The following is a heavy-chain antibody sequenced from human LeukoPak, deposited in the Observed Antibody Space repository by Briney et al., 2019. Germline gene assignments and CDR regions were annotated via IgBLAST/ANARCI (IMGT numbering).Heavy chain of an antibody. D-gene: IGHD3-9*01. CDR3: ARDPLNYDILTGYSHFDY. CDR1: GGSISSSSYY. J-gene: IGHJ4*02. CDR2: IYYSGST. V-gene: IGHV4-39*07. Sequence: SETLSLTCTVSGGSISSSSYYWGWIRQPPGKGLEWIGSIYYSGSTYYNPSLKSRVTISVDTSKNQFSLKLSSVTAADTAVYYCARDPLNYDILTGYSHFDYWGQGTLVTVSS.